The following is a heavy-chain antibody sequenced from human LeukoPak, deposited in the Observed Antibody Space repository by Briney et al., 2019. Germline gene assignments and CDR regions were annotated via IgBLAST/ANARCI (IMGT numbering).Heavy chain of an antibody. J-gene: IGHJ3*02. CDR3: ARNVPSPSHHFDI. CDR1: GGSISSSSYY. Sequence: PSETLSLTCTVSGGSISSSSYYWDWIRQPPGKGLEWIGSIHYSGNTYYNPSLKSRVTISVDTSKDQFSLKLTSVTAADTAVYYCARNVPSPSHHFDIWGQGTVVTVSS. D-gene: IGHD1-1*01. CDR2: IHYSGNT. V-gene: IGHV4-39*01.